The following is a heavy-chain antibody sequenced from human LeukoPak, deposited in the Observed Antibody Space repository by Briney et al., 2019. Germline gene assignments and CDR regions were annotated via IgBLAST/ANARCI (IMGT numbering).Heavy chain of an antibody. D-gene: IGHD1-26*01. CDR2: ISASGGNS. J-gene: IGHJ4*02. V-gene: IGHV3-23*01. CDR1: GFTFGDSA. CDR3: ARDKLSC. Sequence: GGSLRLSCEASGFTFGDSAMSWVRQASGRGLEWVSLISASGGNSYYADSVKGRFTVSRDSSKNTLHLQMNSLRAEDTAVYYCARDKLSCWGQGTLVTVSS.